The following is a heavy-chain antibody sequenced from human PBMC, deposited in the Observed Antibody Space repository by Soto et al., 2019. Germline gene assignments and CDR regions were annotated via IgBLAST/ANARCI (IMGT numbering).Heavy chain of an antibody. J-gene: IGHJ4*02. CDR3: ARPYSITHGGDY. V-gene: IGHV2-5*02. Sequence: QITLKESSPTLVKPTQTLTLTWTFSGFSLSTSGVGVGWIRQPPGKALEWLALIYWDDDKRYSPSLKSRLTITKDTSKNQVVLTMTNMDPVDTATYYCARPYSITHGGDYWGQGTLVTVSS. CDR2: IYWDDDK. CDR1: GFSLSTSGVG. D-gene: IGHD6-13*01.